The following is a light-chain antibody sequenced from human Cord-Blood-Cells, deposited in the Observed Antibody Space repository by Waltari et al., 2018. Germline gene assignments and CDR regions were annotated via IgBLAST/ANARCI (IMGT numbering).Light chain of an antibody. CDR1: SSDVGGYNY. CDR3: CSYAGSYFYV. V-gene: IGLV2-11*01. CDR2: DVS. J-gene: IGLJ1*01. Sequence: QSALTQPRSVSGSPGQSVTISCTGTSSDVGGYNYVSWYQQHPGKAPKLMIYDVSKRPSGGPDRFSGSKSGNTASLTISGLQAEDEADYYCCSYAGSYFYVVGTGTKVTVL.